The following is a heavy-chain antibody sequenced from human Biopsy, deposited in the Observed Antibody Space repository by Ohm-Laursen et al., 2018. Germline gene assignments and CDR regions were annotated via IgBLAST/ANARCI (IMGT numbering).Heavy chain of an antibody. V-gene: IGHV3-7*01. CDR2: IKRDGSEE. J-gene: IGHJ5*01. D-gene: IGHD2-2*01. CDR1: GFVFSSHW. CDR3: ARESSTSGRVRVDS. Sequence: SLRLSCAASGFVFSSHWMSWVRQAPGKGLEWVADIKRDGSEEFYVDSVKGRFTISRDNANNSLYLQVNSLRAEDTAVYFCARESSTSGRVRVDSWGQGTLVTVSS.